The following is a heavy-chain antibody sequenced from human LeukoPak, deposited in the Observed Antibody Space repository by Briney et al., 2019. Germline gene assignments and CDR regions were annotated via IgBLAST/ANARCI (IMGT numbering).Heavy chain of an antibody. CDR3: AKGRRDGYNFDFDY. J-gene: IGHJ4*02. CDR1: GFTFSTYG. CDR2: ISGGGGST. D-gene: IGHD5-24*01. Sequence: GRSLRLSCAASGFTFSTYGMHWVRQAPGKGLEWVSTISGGGGSTYYADSVKGRFTISRDNSKNTLYLQMNSLRAEDTAVYYCAKGRRDGYNFDFDYWGQGTLVTVSS. V-gene: IGHV3-23*01.